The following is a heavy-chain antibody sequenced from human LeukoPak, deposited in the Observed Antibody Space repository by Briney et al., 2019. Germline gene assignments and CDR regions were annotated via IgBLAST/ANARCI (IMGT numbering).Heavy chain of an antibody. CDR3: AIDSVAGTGGFDY. V-gene: IGHV3-23*01. CDR2: ISGSGGST. D-gene: IGHD6-19*01. Sequence: GGSLRLSCAASGFTFSSYAMSWVRQAPGKGLEWVSAISGSGGSTYYADSVKGRFTISRDNSKNTLYLQMNSLRAEDTAVYYCAIDSVAGTGGFDYWGQGTLVTVSS. CDR1: GFTFSSYA. J-gene: IGHJ4*02.